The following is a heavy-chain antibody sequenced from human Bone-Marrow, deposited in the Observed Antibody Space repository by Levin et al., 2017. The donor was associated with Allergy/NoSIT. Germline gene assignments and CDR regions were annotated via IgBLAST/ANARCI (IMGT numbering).Heavy chain of an antibody. Sequence: GESLKISCKASGYTFTDYYMNWVRQAPGQGLEWMGWINPNSGGTNYAQKFQGRVTMTRDTSISTAYMELSGLRSDDTAVYYCARDPDYYDRAFDTWGQGTMVTVSS. D-gene: IGHD3-22*01. CDR1: GYTFTDYY. CDR2: INPNSGGT. CDR3: ARDPDYYDRAFDT. V-gene: IGHV1-2*02. J-gene: IGHJ3*02.